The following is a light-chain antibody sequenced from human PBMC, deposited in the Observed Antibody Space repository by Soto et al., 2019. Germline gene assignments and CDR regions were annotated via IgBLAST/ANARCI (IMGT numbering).Light chain of an antibody. CDR1: QSLGIW. Sequence: DIQMTQSPSTLSASVGDRVTITCRASQSLGIWLAWHQQKPGKAPKLLLYDASTLKSGVPSRFSGSGSGTNFTLTFSSLQPDDFATYYCQEYNSYSGTFGQGTKVEVK. CDR3: QEYNSYSGT. V-gene: IGKV1-5*01. J-gene: IGKJ1*01. CDR2: DAS.